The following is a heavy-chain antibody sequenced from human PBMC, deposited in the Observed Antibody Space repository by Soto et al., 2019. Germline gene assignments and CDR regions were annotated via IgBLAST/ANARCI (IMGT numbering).Heavy chain of an antibody. D-gene: IGHD2-15*01. Sequence: QVQLVESGGGVVQPGRSLRLSCAASGFTFSSYGMHWVRQAPGKGLEWVAVISYDGSNNYYADSVKGRFTISRDNSKNTLYLQMNSLRAEDTAVYYCAKDRLVAATPDYWGQGTLVTVSS. V-gene: IGHV3-30*18. CDR1: GFTFSSYG. J-gene: IGHJ4*02. CDR3: AKDRLVAATPDY. CDR2: ISYDGSNN.